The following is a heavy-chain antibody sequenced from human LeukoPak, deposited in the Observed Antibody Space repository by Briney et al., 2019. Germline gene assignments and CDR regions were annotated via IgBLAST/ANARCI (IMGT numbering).Heavy chain of an antibody. CDR2: ISGSGGSA. Sequence: GGSLRLSCAASGFTFSSYAMSWVRQAPGKGLEWVSAISGSGGSAYYADSVKGRFTISRDNSENTLYLQMNSLRAEDTAVYYCAKEHYDFWSGSFYYYYGMDVWGQGTTVTVSS. V-gene: IGHV3-23*01. J-gene: IGHJ6*02. CDR1: GFTFSSYA. CDR3: AKEHYDFWSGSFYYYYGMDV. D-gene: IGHD3-3*01.